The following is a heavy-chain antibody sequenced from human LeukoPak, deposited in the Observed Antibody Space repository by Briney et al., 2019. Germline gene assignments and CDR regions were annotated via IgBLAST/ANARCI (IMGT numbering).Heavy chain of an antibody. D-gene: IGHD6-19*01. Sequence: GGSLRLSWAASGCTFSSYWMHWVRQAPGKGLGWVSRINSDGSSTSYADSVKGRFIISRDNAKNTLYLQMNSLRAEDTAVYYCARDGSGWPTPQMDVWGQGTTVTVSS. CDR1: GCTFSSYW. J-gene: IGHJ6*02. CDR2: INSDGSST. V-gene: IGHV3-74*01. CDR3: ARDGSGWPTPQMDV.